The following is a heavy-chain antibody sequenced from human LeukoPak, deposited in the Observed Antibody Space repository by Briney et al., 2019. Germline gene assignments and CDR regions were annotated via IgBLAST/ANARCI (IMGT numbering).Heavy chain of an antibody. D-gene: IGHD1-26*01. CDR1: GYTFNTYG. J-gene: IGHJ4*02. V-gene: IGHV1-18*01. CDR2: ISAFNGNT. Sequence: ASVKVSCKASGYTFNTYGISWVRQAPGQGLEWMGWISAFNGNTNYVQKLQDRVTMTTDTSTSTAYMELRSLRTDDTAIYCARDGRGELDRGRKPDYWGQGTLVTVSS. CDR3: ARDGRGELDRGRKPDY.